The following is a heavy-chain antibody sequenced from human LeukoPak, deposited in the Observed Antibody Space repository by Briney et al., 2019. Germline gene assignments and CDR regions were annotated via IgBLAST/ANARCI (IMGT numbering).Heavy chain of an antibody. J-gene: IGHJ4*02. CDR1: GGTFSSYA. CDR3: ARDYRSYYFDY. D-gene: IGHD3-16*02. CDR2: IIPIFGTA. V-gene: IGHV1-69*13. Sequence: SVTVSCKASGGTFSSYAISWVRQAPGTGLEWMGGIIPIFGTANYAQKFQGRVTITADESTSTAYMELSSLRSEDTAVYYCARDYRSYYFDYWGQGTLVTVSS.